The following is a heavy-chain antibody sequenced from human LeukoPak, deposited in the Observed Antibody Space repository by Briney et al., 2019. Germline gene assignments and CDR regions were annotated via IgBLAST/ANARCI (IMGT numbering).Heavy chain of an antibody. CDR1: GYSISSGYY. V-gene: IGHV4-38-2*01. CDR2: IYHSGST. J-gene: IGHJ6*03. D-gene: IGHD3-3*01. Sequence: SETLSLTCAVSGYSISSGYYWGWIRQPPGKGLEWIGSIYHSGSTYYNPSLKSRVTISVDTSKNQFSLKLSSVTAADTAVYYCARVRGTLYYDFWSGDTSYYYMDVWGKGTTVTVSS. CDR3: ARVRGTLYYDFWSGDTSYYYMDV.